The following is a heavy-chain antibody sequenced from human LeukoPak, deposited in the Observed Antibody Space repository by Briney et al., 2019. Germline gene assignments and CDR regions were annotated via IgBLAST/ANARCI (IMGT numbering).Heavy chain of an antibody. J-gene: IGHJ4*02. Sequence: PGGSLRLSCAASGFTFSSYAMSWVRQAPGKGLEWIGSIYYSGSTYYNPSLKSRVTISVDTSKNQFSLKLSSVTAADTAVYYCARRNQVLREYYYDSSGYLYFDYWGQGTLVTVPS. CDR1: GFTFSSYA. V-gene: IGHV4-39*01. D-gene: IGHD3-22*01. CDR2: IYYSGST. CDR3: ARRNQVLREYYYDSSGYLYFDY.